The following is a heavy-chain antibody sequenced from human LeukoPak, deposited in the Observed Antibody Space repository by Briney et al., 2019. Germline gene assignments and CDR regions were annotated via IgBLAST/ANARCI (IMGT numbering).Heavy chain of an antibody. CDR3: ARVRYSSSWLDY. CDR2: IYSGGST. V-gene: IGHV3-53*01. CDR1: GFTVSSNY. J-gene: IGHJ4*02. Sequence: GGSLGLSGAASGFTVSSNYMSWVHQAPGKGLEWVSVIYSGGSTYYADSVKGRFTISRDNSKNTLYLQMNSLRAEDTAVYYCARVRYSSSWLDYWGQGTLVTVSS. D-gene: IGHD6-13*01.